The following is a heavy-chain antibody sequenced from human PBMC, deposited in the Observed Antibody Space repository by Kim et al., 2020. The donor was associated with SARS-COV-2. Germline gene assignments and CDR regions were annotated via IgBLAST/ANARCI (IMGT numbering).Heavy chain of an antibody. J-gene: IGHJ3*02. V-gene: IGHV3-9*01. Sequence: GGSLRLSCAASGFTFDDYAMHWVRQAPGKGLEWVSGISWNSGSIGYADSVKGRFTISRDNAKNSLYLQMNSLRAEDTALYYCAKDGINMVRGVWGPDAAFDIWGQGTMVTVSS. CDR3: AKDGINMVRGVWGPDAAFDI. CDR1: GFTFDDYA. D-gene: IGHD3-10*01. CDR2: ISWNSGSI.